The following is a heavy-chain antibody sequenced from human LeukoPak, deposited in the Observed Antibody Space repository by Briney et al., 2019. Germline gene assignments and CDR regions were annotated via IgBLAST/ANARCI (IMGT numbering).Heavy chain of an antibody. Sequence: GSSVKVSCKASGGTFSSYAISWVRQAPGQGLEWMGGIIPIFGTANYAQKFQGRVTITADESTSTAYMELSSLRSEDTAVYYCARGGGDIVVVPAAIVPFDYWGQGTLVTVSS. D-gene: IGHD2-2*02. J-gene: IGHJ4*02. V-gene: IGHV1-69*01. CDR2: IIPIFGTA. CDR1: GGTFSSYA. CDR3: ARGGGDIVVVPAAIVPFDY.